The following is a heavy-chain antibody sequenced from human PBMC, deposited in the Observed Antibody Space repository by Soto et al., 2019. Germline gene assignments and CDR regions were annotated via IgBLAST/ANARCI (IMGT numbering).Heavy chain of an antibody. D-gene: IGHD1-7*01. J-gene: IGHJ6*03. CDR1: GDSVSSNSAA. CDR3: AGTTSHQWYYMDV. Sequence: QVQLQESGPGLVKPSQTLSLTCAISGDSVSSNSAAWHWIRLSPSRGLEWLARTYYRSRWYNDYAVSVRSRITVNPDTSKNQFSLQLTSVTHEDTAVYYCAGTTSHQWYYMDVWGKGTTVTVSS. V-gene: IGHV6-1*01. CDR2: TYYRSRWYN.